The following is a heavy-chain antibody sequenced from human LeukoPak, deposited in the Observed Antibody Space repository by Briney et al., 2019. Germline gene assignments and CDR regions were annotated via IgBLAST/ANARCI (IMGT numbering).Heavy chain of an antibody. CDR1: GGSIRSGAYY. CDR3: ARTPRPASVAAGNNWFDP. D-gene: IGHD2-15*01. V-gene: IGHV4-31*03. J-gene: IGHJ5*02. CDR2: VYYSGST. Sequence: PSQTLSLTCTVSGGSIRSGAYYWSWVRQHPGKGLEWIANVYYSGSTHYNPSLTSRVTISVDTSENQFSLKLSSVTVADTAVYFCARTPRPASVAAGNNWFDPWGQGTLVTVSS.